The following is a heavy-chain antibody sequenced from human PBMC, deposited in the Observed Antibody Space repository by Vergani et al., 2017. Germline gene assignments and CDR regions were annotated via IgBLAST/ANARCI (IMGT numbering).Heavy chain of an antibody. CDR3: ARGRDSRPRSAFDI. CDR2: IWYDGSNK. D-gene: IGHD6-13*01. Sequence: QVQLVESGGGVVQPGRSLRLSCAASGFTFSSYGMHWVRQAPGKGLEWVAVIWYDGSNKYYADSVKGRFTISRDNSMNTLYLQMNTLRAEDTAVYYCARGRDSRPRSAFDIWGQGTMVTVSS. V-gene: IGHV3-33*01. CDR1: GFTFSSYG. J-gene: IGHJ3*02.